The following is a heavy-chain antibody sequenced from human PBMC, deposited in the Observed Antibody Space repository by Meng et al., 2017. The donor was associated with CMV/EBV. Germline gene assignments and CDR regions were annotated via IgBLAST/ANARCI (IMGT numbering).Heavy chain of an antibody. J-gene: IGHJ3*02. Sequence: LKISCAASGFTFSSYEMNWVRQAPGKGLEWVSYISSSGSTIYYADSVKGRFTISRDNAKNSLYLQMNSLRAEDTAVYYCASLSWWGSSWYGDAFDIWGQGTMVTVSS. CDR3: ASLSWWGSSWYGDAFDI. D-gene: IGHD6-13*01. CDR2: ISSSGSTI. CDR1: GFTFSSYE. V-gene: IGHV3-48*03.